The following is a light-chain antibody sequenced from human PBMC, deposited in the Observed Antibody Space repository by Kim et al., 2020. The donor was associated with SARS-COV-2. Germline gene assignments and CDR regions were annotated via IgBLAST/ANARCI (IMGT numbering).Light chain of an antibody. V-gene: IGKV3-15*01. CDR1: QSIRSN. J-gene: IGKJ4*01. CDR2: DTS. Sequence: DIVMTQSPATLSVSPGERATLSCRASQSIRSNLAWYQQKPGQVPRLLIYDTSARATGVPARFSGSGFGTEFTLTISSLQSEDFAVYYCQQYNNWPLTFGGGTKVDIK. CDR3: QQYNNWPLT.